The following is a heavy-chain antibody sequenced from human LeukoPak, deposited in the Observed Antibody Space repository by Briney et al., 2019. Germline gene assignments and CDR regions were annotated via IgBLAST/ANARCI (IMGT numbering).Heavy chain of an antibody. D-gene: IGHD1-26*01. Sequence: SGGSLRLSCAASGFTLSSYWMSWVRQAPGMGLEWVANINEDGSKKFYVDSVKGRLTISRDNAKNSLYLQMNSLRAEDTAVYYCARENIVGSTWGDIDYWGQGTLVTVSS. J-gene: IGHJ4*02. CDR1: GFTLSSYW. CDR2: INEDGSKK. V-gene: IGHV3-7*01. CDR3: ARENIVGSTWGDIDY.